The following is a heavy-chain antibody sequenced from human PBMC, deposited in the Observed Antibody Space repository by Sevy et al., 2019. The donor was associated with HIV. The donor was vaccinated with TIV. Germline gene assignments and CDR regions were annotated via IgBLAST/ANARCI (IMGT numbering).Heavy chain of an antibody. CDR3: TRTWSFSSSFFPDFDS. Sequence: GGSLRLSCAASGFSFSDSSIHWVRQASGKGLEWIGRIRAKADTDATPYAASAKGRFTISRDDSKNTAFLQMSGLKSEDTAVYFCTRTWSFSSSFFPDFDSWGQGTLVTVSS. CDR1: GFSFSDSS. V-gene: IGHV3-73*01. CDR2: IRAKADTDAT. J-gene: IGHJ4*02. D-gene: IGHD3-3*01.